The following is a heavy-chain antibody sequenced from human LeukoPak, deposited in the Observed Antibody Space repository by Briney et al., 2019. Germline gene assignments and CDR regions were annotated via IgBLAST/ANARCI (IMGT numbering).Heavy chain of an antibody. V-gene: IGHV3-53*01. CDR1: GFTVSSNY. CDR2: IYSGGST. CDR3: ARDLGGRMGLSAV. Sequence: GGSLRLSCAASGFTVSSNYMGWVRQAPGKGLEWVSVIYSGGSTNYADSVKGRFTISRDSSKNTLYLQMNSLRAEDTAVYYCARDLGGRMGLSAVWGQGTTVTVSS. D-gene: IGHD5-24*01. J-gene: IGHJ6*02.